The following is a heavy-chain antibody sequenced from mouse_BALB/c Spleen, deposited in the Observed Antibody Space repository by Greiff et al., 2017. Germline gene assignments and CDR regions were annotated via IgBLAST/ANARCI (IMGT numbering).Heavy chain of an antibody. CDR3: ARHKGDYDGDYYAMDY. V-gene: IGHV5-9-3*01. Sequence: EVKLVESGGGLVKPGGSLKLSCAASGFTFSSYAMSWVRQTPEKRLEWVATISSGGSYTYYPDSVKGRFTISRDNAKNTLYLQMSSLRSEDTAMYYCARHKGDYDGDYYAMDYWGQGTSVTVSS. J-gene: IGHJ4*01. CDR2: ISSGGSYT. CDR1: GFTFSSYA. D-gene: IGHD2-3*01.